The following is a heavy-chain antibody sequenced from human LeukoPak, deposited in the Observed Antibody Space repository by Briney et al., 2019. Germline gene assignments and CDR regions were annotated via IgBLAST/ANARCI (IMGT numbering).Heavy chain of an antibody. D-gene: IGHD2-21*02. J-gene: IGHJ4*02. CDR1: GFTFSSYG. Sequence: PGGSLRLSCAASGFTFSSYGMHWVRQAPGKGLEWVAVIWYDGSNKYYADSVKGRFTISRDNSKNTLYLQMNSLRAEDTAVYYCAREAYCGGDCSGPLDYWGQGTLVTVSS. CDR3: AREAYCGGDCSGPLDY. CDR2: IWYDGSNK. V-gene: IGHV3-33*01.